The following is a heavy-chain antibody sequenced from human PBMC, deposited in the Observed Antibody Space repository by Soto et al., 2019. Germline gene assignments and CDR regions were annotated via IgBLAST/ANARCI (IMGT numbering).Heavy chain of an antibody. Sequence: GGSLRLSCAASGFTFSSYSMNWVRQAPGKGLEWVSYISSSSSTIYYADSVKGRFTISRDNAKNSLYLQMNSLRDEDTAVYYCARDLDRHFGVVTMWDYWGQGTLVTVSS. CDR1: GFTFSSYS. D-gene: IGHD3-3*01. CDR3: ARDLDRHFGVVTMWDY. CDR2: ISSSSSTI. V-gene: IGHV3-48*02. J-gene: IGHJ4*02.